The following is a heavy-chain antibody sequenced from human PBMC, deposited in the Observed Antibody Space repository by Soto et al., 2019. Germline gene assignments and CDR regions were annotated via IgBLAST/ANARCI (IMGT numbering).Heavy chain of an antibody. CDR1: GGSFSGYY. Sequence: PSETLSLTCAVYGGSFSGYYWSWIRQPPGKGLEWIGEINHSGSTNYNPSLKSRVTISVDTSKNQFSLKLSSVTAADTAVYYCARVRGYKRDDAFDIWGQGTMVTVSS. CDR2: INHSGST. J-gene: IGHJ3*02. CDR3: ARVRGYKRDDAFDI. D-gene: IGHD3-22*01. V-gene: IGHV4-34*01.